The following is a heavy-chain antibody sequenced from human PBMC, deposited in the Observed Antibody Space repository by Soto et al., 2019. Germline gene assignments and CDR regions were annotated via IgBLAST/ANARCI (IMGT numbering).Heavy chain of an antibody. CDR3: ARRRGLVGSFDY. CDR1: GYSFTTYW. J-gene: IGHJ4*02. D-gene: IGHD3-9*01. Sequence: PGESLKISCKGSGYSFTTYWLGWVRQVPGKGLEWMGIIYPGDSDTRYSPSFQGQVTISADKSISAAYLQWSSLEASDTAMYFCARRRGLVGSFDYWGRGTLVTVSS. V-gene: IGHV5-51*01. CDR2: IYPGDSDT.